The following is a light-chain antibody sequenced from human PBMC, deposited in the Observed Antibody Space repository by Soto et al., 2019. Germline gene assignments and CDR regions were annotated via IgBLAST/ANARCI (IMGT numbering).Light chain of an antibody. CDR1: QSLLHSNGYNY. CDR2: LAS. J-gene: IGKJ1*01. Sequence: EIVMTQSPLYLSVTPGEPASISCRASQSLLHSNGYNYLDWYVXKQGQSPQLXINLASNRASGVPDNFSGSGTGTDFTMNIRRVEAEDVAIYYCMQALQTPWTFGQGTKVDIK. V-gene: IGKV2-28*01. CDR3: MQALQTPWT.